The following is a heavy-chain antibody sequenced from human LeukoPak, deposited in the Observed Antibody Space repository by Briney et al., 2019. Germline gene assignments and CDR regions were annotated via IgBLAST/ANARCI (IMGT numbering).Heavy chain of an antibody. V-gene: IGHV1-2*02. J-gene: IGHJ4*02. CDR1: GYTFTGCY. CDR3: ARLYNWNYGVYFDY. Sequence: AASVKVSCKASGYTFTGCYMHWVRQAPGQGLEWMGWINPNSGGTIYAQKFQGRVTMTRDTSISTAYMELSRLRSDDTAVYYCARLYNWNYGVYFDYWGQGTLVTVSS. D-gene: IGHD1-7*01. CDR2: INPNSGGT.